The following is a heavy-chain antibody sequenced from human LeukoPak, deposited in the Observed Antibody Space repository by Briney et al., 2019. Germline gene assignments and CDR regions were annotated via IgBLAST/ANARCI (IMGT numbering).Heavy chain of an antibody. V-gene: IGHV3-23*01. CDR1: GFTFSSYA. D-gene: IGHD3-22*01. CDR2: ISGSGGST. CDR3: AKDPTPYYYDSSDYYFDH. Sequence: TGGSLRLSCAASGFTFSSYAMSWVRQAPGKGLEWVSAISGSGGSTYYADSVKGRFTISRDKSKNTLYLQMNSLRAEDTAVYYCAKDPTPYYYDSSDYYFDHWGQGSLVTVSS. J-gene: IGHJ4*02.